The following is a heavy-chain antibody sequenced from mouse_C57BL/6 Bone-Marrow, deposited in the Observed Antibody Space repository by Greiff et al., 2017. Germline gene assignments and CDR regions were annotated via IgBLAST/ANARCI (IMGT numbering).Heavy chain of an antibody. D-gene: IGHD1-1*01. Sequence: EVKLMESGGGLVKPGGSLKLSCAASGFTFSSYAMSWVRQTPEKRLEWVATISDGGSYTYYPYNVTGRFTIARDNAQNNLYLRMSHLESDAVAMYSRASGFLLRYYWGQGTLVTVSA. J-gene: IGHJ3*01. CDR2: ISDGGSYT. V-gene: IGHV5-4*03. CDR1: GFTFSSYA. CDR3: ASGFLLRYY.